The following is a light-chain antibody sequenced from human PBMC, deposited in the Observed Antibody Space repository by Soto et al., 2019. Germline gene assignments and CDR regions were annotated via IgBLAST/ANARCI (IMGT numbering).Light chain of an antibody. V-gene: IGKV3-15*01. Sequence: EIVMTQSPATLSVSPGKRATLSCRASQSVGSNLAWYQQKPGQAPRLLIYGASTRTTAIPARFSGSGSGTEFTLTISSLQSEDFAVYYCQHYNNWPPYAFGQGTKLEIK. J-gene: IGKJ2*01. CDR2: GAS. CDR1: QSVGSN. CDR3: QHYNNWPPYA.